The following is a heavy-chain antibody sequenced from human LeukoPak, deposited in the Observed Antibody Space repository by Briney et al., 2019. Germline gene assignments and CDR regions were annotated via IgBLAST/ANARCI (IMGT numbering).Heavy chain of an antibody. D-gene: IGHD3-10*01. J-gene: IGHJ5*02. V-gene: IGHV5-51*01. Sequence: GESLKISCKGSGYSFTSYWIAWVRQMPGKGLEWMGIIYPGDSDTRYSPSFQGQVTISADKSISTAYLQWSSLKAPDTAMYYCARHTPYGSGSYYNFDNWFDPWGQGTLVTVSS. CDR1: GYSFTSYW. CDR3: ARHTPYGSGSYYNFDNWFDP. CDR2: IYPGDSDT.